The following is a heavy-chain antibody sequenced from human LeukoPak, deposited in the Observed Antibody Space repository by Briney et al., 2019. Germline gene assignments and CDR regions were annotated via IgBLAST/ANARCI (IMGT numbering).Heavy chain of an antibody. Sequence: VSSISSSSSYIYYADSVKGRFTISRDNAKNSLYLQMNSLRAEDTAVYYCASLDTAMVPLDYWGQGTLVTVSS. J-gene: IGHJ4*02. CDR3: ASLDTAMVPLDY. CDR2: ISSSSSYI. V-gene: IGHV3-21*01. D-gene: IGHD5-18*01.